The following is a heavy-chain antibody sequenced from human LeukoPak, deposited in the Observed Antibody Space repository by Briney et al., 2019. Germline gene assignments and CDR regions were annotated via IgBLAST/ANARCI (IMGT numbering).Heavy chain of an antibody. D-gene: IGHD6-19*01. J-gene: IGHJ4*02. CDR2: IWYDGSNK. CDR1: GFTFSSYG. CDR3: AGSIAVAGTIDY. Sequence: GRSLRVSCAEPGFTFSSYGMHSVRQAPGKGLEWVAVIWYDGSNKYYADSVKGRFTISRDNSKNTLYLQMNSLRAEDTAVYYCAGSIAVAGTIDYWGQGTLVTVSS. V-gene: IGHV3-33*01.